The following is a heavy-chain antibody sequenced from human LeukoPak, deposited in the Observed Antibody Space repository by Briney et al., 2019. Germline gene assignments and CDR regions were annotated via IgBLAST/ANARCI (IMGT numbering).Heavy chain of an antibody. Sequence: PGGSLRLSCAASGFTFSDYYMSWIRQAPGKGLEWVSYISSSGSTIYYADSVKGRFTISRDNFQNTLFLQLNNLRVDDTAVYFCAKVNYYHPYFWGQGTLVTVSS. CDR2: ISSSGSTI. D-gene: IGHD3-22*01. CDR3: AKVNYYHPYF. J-gene: IGHJ4*02. V-gene: IGHV3-11*01. CDR1: GFTFSDYY.